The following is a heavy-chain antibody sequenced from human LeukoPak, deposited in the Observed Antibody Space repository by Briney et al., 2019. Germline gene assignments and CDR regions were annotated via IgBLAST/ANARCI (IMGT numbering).Heavy chain of an antibody. CDR3: ARADRLHGGPYLIGP. Sequence: ASVKVSCKTSGYSFADYYMHWVRQAPGQGLEWMGWINPNSGGTSSAQKFQGRVTRTRDTSITTVYMEMNWLTSDDTAIYYCARADRLHGGPYLIGPRGQGTLVTVSS. D-gene: IGHD2-21*01. CDR1: GYSFADYY. J-gene: IGHJ4*02. V-gene: IGHV1-2*02. CDR2: INPNSGGT.